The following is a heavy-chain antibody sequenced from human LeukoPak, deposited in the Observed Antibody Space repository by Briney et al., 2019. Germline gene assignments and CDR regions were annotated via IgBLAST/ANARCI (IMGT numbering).Heavy chain of an antibody. CDR1: GGSISSYY. CDR2: IYYSGST. V-gene: IGHV4-59*08. Sequence: PSETLSLTCTVSGGSISSYYWSWVRQPPEKGLEWIGYIYYSGSTNYNPSLKSRVTISVDTSKNQFSLKLSSVTAADTAVYYCARSSIAVAGPYYFDYWGQGTLVTVSS. J-gene: IGHJ4*02. D-gene: IGHD6-19*01. CDR3: ARSSIAVAGPYYFDY.